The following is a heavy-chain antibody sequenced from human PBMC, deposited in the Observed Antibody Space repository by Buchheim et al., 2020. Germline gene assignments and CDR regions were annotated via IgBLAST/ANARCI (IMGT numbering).Heavy chain of an antibody. Sequence: QVQLVQSGAEVKKPGASVKVSCKASGYTFTGYYMHWVRQAPGQGLEWMGWINPNSGGTNYAQKFQGWVTMTRDTSISTAYMELSRLRSDDTAVYYCARGGGIAVVPAAMDYYYGMDVWGQGTT. V-gene: IGHV1-2*04. CDR1: GYTFTGYY. CDR2: INPNSGGT. J-gene: IGHJ6*02. CDR3: ARGGGIAVVPAAMDYYYGMDV. D-gene: IGHD2-2*01.